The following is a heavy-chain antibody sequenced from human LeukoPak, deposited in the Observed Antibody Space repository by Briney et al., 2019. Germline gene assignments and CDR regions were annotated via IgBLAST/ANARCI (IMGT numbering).Heavy chain of an antibody. J-gene: IGHJ5*01. CDR3: AKGVVAAAIQVWFDS. CDR1: GFTFSSYA. CDR2: ISDSGGST. V-gene: IGHV3-23*01. D-gene: IGHD2-2*02. Sequence: GGSLRLSCAASGFTFSSYAMSWVRQAPGKGLEWVSVISDSGGSTYYADSVKGRFTISRDNSKNTLYLQMNSLRAEDTAIYYCAKGVVAAAIQVWFDSWGQGTLVTVSS.